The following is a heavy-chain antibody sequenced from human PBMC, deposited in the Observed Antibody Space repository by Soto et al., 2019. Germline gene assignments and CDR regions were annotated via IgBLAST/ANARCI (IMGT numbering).Heavy chain of an antibody. V-gene: IGHV1-18*01. Sequence: QVQLVQSGGEVKRPGASVKVSCKTSGYTFSNYGITWVRQAPGQPLEWLGWISLYSDGTNYAQKFQGKASMTTDTSTTTADMELRSLRSDDTAVYYCARVVPGAEAWFGPWGQGTLVTVSS. CDR1: GYTFSNYG. J-gene: IGHJ5*02. CDR3: ARVVPGAEAWFGP. CDR2: ISLYSDGT. D-gene: IGHD2-2*01.